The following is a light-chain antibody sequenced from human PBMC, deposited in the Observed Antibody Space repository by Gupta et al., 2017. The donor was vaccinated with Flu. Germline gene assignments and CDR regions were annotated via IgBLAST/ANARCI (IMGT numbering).Light chain of an antibody. CDR3: QDDDDLPST. J-gene: IGKJ1*01. Sequence: DIQMTQSPLSLSASVGDRVTITCQASQDISNLLSWYQQKLGKAPKVLIYDASKLKTGVPSRFSGSGSRTHFTFTISSLQPEDIATYYSQDDDDLPSTFHRGTKVHIK. V-gene: IGKV1-33*01. CDR2: DAS. CDR1: QDISNL.